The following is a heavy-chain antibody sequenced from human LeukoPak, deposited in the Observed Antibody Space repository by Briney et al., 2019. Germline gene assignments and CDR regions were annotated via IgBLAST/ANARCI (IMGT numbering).Heavy chain of an antibody. J-gene: IGHJ5*02. CDR1: GGSISSSSYY. CDR3: ARGSHYYGSGSYSWFDP. CDR2: IFYSGNT. V-gene: IGHV4-39*02. Sequence: TPSETPSLTCTVSGGSISSSSYYWGWIRQPPGKGLEWIGSIFYSGNTYYSASLKSRVTISVDTSKNQFSLKLSSVTAADTAVYYCARGSHYYGSGSYSWFDPWGQGTLVTVSS. D-gene: IGHD3-10*01.